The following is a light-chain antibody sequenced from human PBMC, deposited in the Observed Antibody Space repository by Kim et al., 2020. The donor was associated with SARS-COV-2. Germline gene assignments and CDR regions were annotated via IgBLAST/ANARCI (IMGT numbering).Light chain of an antibody. J-gene: IGKJ4*01. Sequence: LSLSPGERATLSCSASQSVSSYLAWYQQKPGQAPRLLIYDASNRATGIPARFSGSGSGTDFTLTISSLEPEDFAVYYCQQRSNFLTFGGGTKVEI. V-gene: IGKV3-11*01. CDR1: QSVSSY. CDR3: QQRSNFLT. CDR2: DAS.